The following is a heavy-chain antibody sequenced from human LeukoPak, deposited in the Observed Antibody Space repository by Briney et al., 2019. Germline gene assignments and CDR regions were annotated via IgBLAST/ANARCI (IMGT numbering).Heavy chain of an antibody. D-gene: IGHD3-10*01. CDR2: IWYDGSNK. CDR1: GFTFSSYG. Sequence: GRSLRLSCAASGFTFSSYGMHRVRQAPGKGLERVAVIWYDGSNKYYADSVKGRFTISRDNSKNTLYLQMNSLRAEDTAVYYCAKEGRGDYFDYWGQGTLVTVSS. V-gene: IGHV3-33*06. J-gene: IGHJ4*02. CDR3: AKEGRGDYFDY.